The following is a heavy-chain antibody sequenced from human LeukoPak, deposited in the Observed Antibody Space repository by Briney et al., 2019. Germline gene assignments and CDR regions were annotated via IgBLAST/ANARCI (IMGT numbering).Heavy chain of an antibody. V-gene: IGHV3-9*01. D-gene: IGHD6-13*01. CDR3: AKDSKWSSWRYFDY. J-gene: IGHJ4*02. Sequence: PGGSLRLSCAASGFTFDDYAMHWVRQAPGKGLEWVSGISWNSGSIGYADSVKGRFTISRDNAKNSLYLQMNSLRAEDTALYYCAKDSKWSSWRYFDYWGQGTLVTVSS. CDR1: GFTFDDYA. CDR2: ISWNSGSI.